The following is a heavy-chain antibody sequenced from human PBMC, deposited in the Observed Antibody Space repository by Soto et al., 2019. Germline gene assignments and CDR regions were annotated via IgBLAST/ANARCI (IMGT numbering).Heavy chain of an antibody. V-gene: IGHV1-18*01. J-gene: IGHJ4*02. D-gene: IGHD3-10*01. Sequence: ASVKVSCKASGYTFTSYGISWVRQAPGQGLEWMGWISAYNGNTNYAQKLQGRVTMTTDTSTSTAYMELRSLGSDDTAVYYCARDSKVLVWFGEFFDYWGQGTLVTVSS. CDR1: GYTFTSYG. CDR2: ISAYNGNT. CDR3: ARDSKVLVWFGEFFDY.